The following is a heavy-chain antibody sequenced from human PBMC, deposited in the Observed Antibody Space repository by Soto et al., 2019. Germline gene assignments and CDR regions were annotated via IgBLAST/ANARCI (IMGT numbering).Heavy chain of an antibody. CDR3: ARGVDTDVGGLGFYDAFDI. V-gene: IGHV4-59*01. CDR2: VYYSGNT. D-gene: IGHD5-18*01. Sequence: KSSETLSLTCTISGGSISNYYWTWIRQTPGKGLEWIGYVYYSGNTNYNPSLKSRVSISVDMSKNQFSLELSSVTAADTAMYYCARGVDTDVGGLGFYDAFDIWGPGTKVTVSS. CDR1: GGSISNYY. J-gene: IGHJ3*02.